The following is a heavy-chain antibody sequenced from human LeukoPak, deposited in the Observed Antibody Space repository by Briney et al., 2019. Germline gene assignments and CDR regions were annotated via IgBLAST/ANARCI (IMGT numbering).Heavy chain of an antibody. CDR2: ISGDGGST. CDR3: AKEKNSYSSSSGQGY. J-gene: IGHJ4*02. V-gene: IGHV3-43*02. D-gene: IGHD6-6*01. Sequence: GGSLRLSCAASGFTFDDYAMHWVRQAPGKGLEWVSLISGDGGSTYYADSVKGRLTISRDNSKNTLYLQMTSLRGDDTAVYYCAKEKNSYSSSSGQGYWGQGTLVTVSS. CDR1: GFTFDDYA.